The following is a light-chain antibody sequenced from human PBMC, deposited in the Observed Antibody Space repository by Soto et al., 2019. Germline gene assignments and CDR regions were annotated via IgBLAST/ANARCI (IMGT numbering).Light chain of an antibody. CDR1: QTVSTY. CDR2: GAS. CDR3: QQYHNSPLT. J-gene: IGKJ1*01. V-gene: IGKV3-20*01. Sequence: ETVLTQSPGTLSLSPGEIATLSCRASQTVSTYLAWYQQKTGRAPRLLVFGASSRATGVPDRFSGSGSGTDFTLTISGLEPEDFALYYCQQYHNSPLTFGQGTKVEI.